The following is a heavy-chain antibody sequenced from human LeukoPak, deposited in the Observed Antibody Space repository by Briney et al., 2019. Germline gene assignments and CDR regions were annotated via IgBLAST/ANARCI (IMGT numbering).Heavy chain of an antibody. CDR3: ARWNNDWEFDN. V-gene: IGHV4-59*01. CDR2: IYYSGST. CDR1: GGSISSYY. D-gene: IGHD1/OR15-1a*01. J-gene: IGHJ4*02. Sequence: SETLSLTCTVSGGSISSYYWSWIRQPPGKGLEWIGYIYYSGSTNYNPSLKSRVTISVDTSKNQFSLKLSSVTAADTAVYYCARWNNDWEFDNWGQGTLVSVSS.